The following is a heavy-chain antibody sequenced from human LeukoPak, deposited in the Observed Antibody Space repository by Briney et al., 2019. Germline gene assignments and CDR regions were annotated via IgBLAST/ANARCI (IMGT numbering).Heavy chain of an antibody. CDR2: IYYSGST. D-gene: IGHD6-6*01. J-gene: IGHJ3*02. V-gene: IGHV4-34*01. CDR3: ARHVRIAARQALGAFDI. CDR1: GGSFSGYY. Sequence: KSSETLSLTCAVYGGSFSGYYWSWIRQPPGKGLEWIGSIYYSGSTYYNPSLKSRVTISVDTSKNQFSLKLSSVTAADTAVYYCARHVRIAARQALGAFDIWGQGTMVTVSS.